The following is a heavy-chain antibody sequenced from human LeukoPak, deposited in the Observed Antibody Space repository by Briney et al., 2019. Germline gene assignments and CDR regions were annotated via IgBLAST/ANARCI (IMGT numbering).Heavy chain of an antibody. D-gene: IGHD6-13*01. CDR3: AKGGYSANWRNYFDY. J-gene: IGHJ4*02. Sequence: GSLRLSCAASGFTFSSYAMSWVRQAPGKGLEWVSAINGNGGSTYYADSVKGRFTISRDNSKNRVDLQMNSLRAEDTAVYYCAKGGYSANWRNYFDYWGQGTLVTVSS. CDR1: GFTFSSYA. V-gene: IGHV3-23*01. CDR2: INGNGGST.